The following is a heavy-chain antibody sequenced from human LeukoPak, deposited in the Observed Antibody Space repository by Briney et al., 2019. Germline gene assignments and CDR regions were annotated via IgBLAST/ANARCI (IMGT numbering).Heavy chain of an antibody. CDR2: INYSGGT. Sequence: SETLSLTCTVSGASITNSAYHWGWIRQPPGKGLEWIGSINYSGGTHYNPSLKSRVTISADKSKNQSSLKLRSVTAADTAVYYCARLSTVTTSFDYWGQGTLVTVSS. V-gene: IGHV4-39*01. CDR3: ARLSTVTTSFDY. D-gene: IGHD4-17*01. J-gene: IGHJ4*02. CDR1: GASITNSAYH.